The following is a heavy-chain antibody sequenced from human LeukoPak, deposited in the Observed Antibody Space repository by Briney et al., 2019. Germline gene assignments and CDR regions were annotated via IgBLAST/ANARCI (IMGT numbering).Heavy chain of an antibody. J-gene: IGHJ6*03. CDR1: GFTFSDYY. CDR3: ARGPQGYYYYYYMDV. Sequence: GGSLRLSCAASGFTFSDYYISWIRQAPGKGLEWVSYISSSGSTIYYADSVKGRFTISRDNAKNTLYLQMNSLRAEDTAVYYCARGPQGYYYYYYMDVWGKGTTVTVSS. CDR2: ISSSGSTI. V-gene: IGHV3-11*04.